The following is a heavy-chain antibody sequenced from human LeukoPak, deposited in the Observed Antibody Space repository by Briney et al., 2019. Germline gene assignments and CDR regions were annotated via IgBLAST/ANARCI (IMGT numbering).Heavy chain of an antibody. J-gene: IGHJ4*02. CDR3: ARESSGLPGTREFDY. Sequence: ASVKVSCKASGYTFTRYGISWVRQAPGQGLEWMGWISGYNANTKYAQKLQGRVTMTTDTSTSTACMDLRSLRSDDTAVYYCARESSGLPGTREFDYWGQGTLVTVSS. CDR1: GYTFTRYG. CDR2: ISGYNANT. D-gene: IGHD6-13*01. V-gene: IGHV1-18*01.